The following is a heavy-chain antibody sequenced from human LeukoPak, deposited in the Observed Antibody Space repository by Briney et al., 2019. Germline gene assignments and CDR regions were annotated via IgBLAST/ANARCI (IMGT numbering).Heavy chain of an antibody. CDR1: GFTFSSYG. D-gene: IGHD3-22*01. CDR2: IWYDGSNK. Sequence: GGSLRLSSAASGFTFSSYGMHWVRQAPGKGLEWVAVIWYDGSNKYYADSVKGQFTISRDNSKNTLYLQMNSLRAEDTAVYYCARDDSSGYYYLFGWGQGTLVTVSS. V-gene: IGHV3-33*01. CDR3: ARDDSSGYYYLFG. J-gene: IGHJ4*02.